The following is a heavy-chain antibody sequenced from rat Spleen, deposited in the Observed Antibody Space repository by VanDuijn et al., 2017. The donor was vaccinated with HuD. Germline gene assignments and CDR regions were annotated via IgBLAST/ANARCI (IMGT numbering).Heavy chain of an antibody. J-gene: IGHJ2*01. CDR3: AVAGYGY. CDR2: ITVTGGST. D-gene: IGHD1-7*01. CDR1: GFTFNNYW. V-gene: IGHV5-31*01. Sequence: EVQLVESGGGLVQPGRSLKLSCVASGFTFNNYWMSWIRQAPGKGLEWVASITVTGGSTYYRDSVKGRFTISRDNAKSTLYLQMNSLRSEDTATYYCAVAGYGYWGQGVMVTVSS.